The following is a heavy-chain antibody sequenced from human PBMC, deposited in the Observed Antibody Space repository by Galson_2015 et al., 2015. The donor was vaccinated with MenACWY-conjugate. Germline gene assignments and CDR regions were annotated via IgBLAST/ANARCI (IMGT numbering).Heavy chain of an antibody. J-gene: IGHJ4*02. CDR3: AHSGEYCSRTSCYYFDY. Sequence: PALVKPTQTLTLTCTFSGFSLTTTGVGVAWIRQPPGKALEWLALIYWDDDKRYRPSLGSRPTGTKDTSTTRVVLTMTNVDPVDTATYYCAHSGEYCSRTSCYYFDYWGQGAPVTVSS. CDR2: IYWDDDK. D-gene: IGHD2-2*01. V-gene: IGHV2-5*02. CDR1: GFSLTTTGVG.